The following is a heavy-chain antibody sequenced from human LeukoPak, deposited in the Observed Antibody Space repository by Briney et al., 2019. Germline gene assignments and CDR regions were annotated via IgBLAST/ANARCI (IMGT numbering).Heavy chain of an antibody. CDR2: ISIRSSYI. CDR1: GFTFSSYS. CDR3: AARDSDGSGYSPIDY. V-gene: IGHV3-21*01. Sequence: SAASGFTFSSYSMNWVRQAPGKGLEWVSSISIRSSYIYYADSVKGRFTISRDNTRNSLYLQMNSLRADDTAVYYCAARDSDGSGYSPIDYWGQGTLVTVSS. D-gene: IGHD3-10*01. J-gene: IGHJ4*02.